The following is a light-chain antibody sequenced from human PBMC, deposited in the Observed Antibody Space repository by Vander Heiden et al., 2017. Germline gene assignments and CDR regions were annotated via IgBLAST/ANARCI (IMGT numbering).Light chain of an antibody. J-gene: IGKJ2*01. CDR2: AAS. V-gene: IGKV1-39*01. Sequence: DIQMTQSPSSLSASVGDRVTVTCRASQSINTYLNWYQQNPGNAPELLIYAASSLQNGVPPRFSGSGSGTDFTLTISSLQPEDFASYYCQQSYSTPRTFGQGTKLEIK. CDR3: QQSYSTPRT. CDR1: QSINTY.